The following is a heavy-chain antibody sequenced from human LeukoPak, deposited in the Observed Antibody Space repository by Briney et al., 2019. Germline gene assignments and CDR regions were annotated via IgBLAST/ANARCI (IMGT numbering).Heavy chain of an antibody. CDR3: ARPQGIQIFKEYFQH. CDR2: IIPILGIA. CDR1: GGTFSSYA. D-gene: IGHD5-18*01. J-gene: IGHJ1*01. V-gene: IGHV1-69*04. Sequence: SVKVSCKASGGTFSSYAISWVRQAPGQGLEWMGRIIPILGIANYAQKFQGRVTITADKSTSTAYMELSSLRSEDTAVYYCARPQGIQIFKEYFQHWGQGTLVTVSS.